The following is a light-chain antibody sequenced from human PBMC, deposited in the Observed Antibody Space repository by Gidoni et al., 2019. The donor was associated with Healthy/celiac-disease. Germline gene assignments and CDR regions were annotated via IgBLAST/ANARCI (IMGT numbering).Light chain of an antibody. CDR3: QSADSSGTWVV. Sequence: SYELTQPHSVSVSPGQTARITCSGDALPKQYAYWYQQKPGQAPVLVIYKDSERPSGIPERFSGSSSGTTVTLTISGVQAEDEADYYCQSADSSGTWVVFGGGTKLTVL. J-gene: IGLJ2*01. CDR2: KDS. V-gene: IGLV3-25*03. CDR1: ALPKQY.